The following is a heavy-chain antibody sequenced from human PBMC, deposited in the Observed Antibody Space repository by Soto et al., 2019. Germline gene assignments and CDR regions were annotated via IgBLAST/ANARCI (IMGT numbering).Heavy chain of an antibody. V-gene: IGHV1-69*12. Sequence: QVQLVQSGAEVKKPGSSVKVSCKASGGTFSSYAISWVRQAPGQGLEWMGGIIPIFGTANYAQKFQGRVTITADEAXSXXYRELSSLGSEDTAVYYCASGDYDFWSGPGGGMDVWGQGTTVTVSS. CDR2: IIPIFGTA. J-gene: IGHJ6*02. CDR3: ASGDYDFWSGPGGGMDV. CDR1: GGTFSSYA. D-gene: IGHD3-3*01.